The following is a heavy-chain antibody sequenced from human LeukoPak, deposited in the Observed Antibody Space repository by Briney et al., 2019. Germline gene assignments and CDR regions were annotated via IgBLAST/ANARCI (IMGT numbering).Heavy chain of an antibody. V-gene: IGHV3-11*04. CDR2: ISSSGSTI. CDR3: ARGGYSYGYYYYYYMDV. J-gene: IGHJ6*03. CDR1: GFTFSDYY. D-gene: IGHD5-18*01. Sequence: PGGSLRLSCSASGFTFSDYYMSWIRQAPGKGLEGVSYISSSGSTIYYADSVKGRFTISRDNANNSLYLQMNSLRAEDTAVYYCARGGYSYGYYYYYYMDVWGKGTTVIVSS.